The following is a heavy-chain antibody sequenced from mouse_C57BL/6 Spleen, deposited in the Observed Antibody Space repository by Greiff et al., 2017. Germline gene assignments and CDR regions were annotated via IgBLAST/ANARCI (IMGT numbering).Heavy chain of an antibody. D-gene: IGHD1-1*01. Sequence: EVQVVESGGGLVKPGGSLKLSCAASGFTFSSYAMSWVRQTPEKRLEWVATISDGGSYTYYPDNVKGRFTISRDNAKNNLYLQMSHLKYEDTAMYYCARENYGSRNFFAYWGQGTLVTVSA. CDR3: ARENYGSRNFFAY. J-gene: IGHJ3*01. CDR2: ISDGGSYT. V-gene: IGHV5-4*01. CDR1: GFTFSSYA.